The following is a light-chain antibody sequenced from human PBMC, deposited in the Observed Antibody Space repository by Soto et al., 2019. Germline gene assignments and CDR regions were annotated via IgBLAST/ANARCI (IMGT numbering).Light chain of an antibody. CDR3: QQYGTSPYT. V-gene: IGKV3-20*01. CDR1: QSVSSSS. Sequence: EIVLTQSPGTLSLSPGERATLYCRASQSVSSSSLAWYQQKPGQAPRLLIYGASSRATGIPDRFSGSGSGTDFTLTITRLEPEDFAVYYCQQYGTSPYTFGQGNKLEIK. J-gene: IGKJ2*01. CDR2: GAS.